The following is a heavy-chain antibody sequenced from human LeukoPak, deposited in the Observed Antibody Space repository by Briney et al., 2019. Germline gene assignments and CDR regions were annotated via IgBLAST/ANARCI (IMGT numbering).Heavy chain of an antibody. J-gene: IGHJ4*02. Sequence: GGSLRLSCAASGFTFSSYAMSWVRQAPGKGLEWVSAISGSGGSTHYADSVKGRFTISRDNSKNTLYLQMNSLRAEDTAVYYCAKDAWPYCSGGSCYFDYWGQGTLVTVSS. CDR3: AKDAWPYCSGGSCYFDY. D-gene: IGHD2-15*01. V-gene: IGHV3-23*01. CDR1: GFTFSSYA. CDR2: ISGSGGST.